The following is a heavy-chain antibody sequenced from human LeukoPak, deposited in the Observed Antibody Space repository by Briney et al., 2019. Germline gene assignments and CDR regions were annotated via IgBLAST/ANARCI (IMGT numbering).Heavy chain of an antibody. V-gene: IGHV4-61*01. CDR1: GGSVSSGSYY. D-gene: IGHD3-3*01. CDR2: ICYSGST. CDR3: ARGAIFDY. Sequence: SETLSLTCTVSGGSVSSGSYYWSWIRQPPGKGLEWIGYICYSGSTNYNPSLKSRVTISVDTSKNQFSLKLSSVTAADTAVYYCARGAIFDYWGQGTLVTVSS. J-gene: IGHJ4*02.